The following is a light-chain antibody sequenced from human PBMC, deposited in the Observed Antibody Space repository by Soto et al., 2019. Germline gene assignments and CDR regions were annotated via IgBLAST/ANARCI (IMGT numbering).Light chain of an antibody. Sequence: QSALTQPASVSGSPGQSITLSCTGTSSDLGSYNLVSWYQQHPSKAPKLMIYEGSKRPSGVSNRFSGSRSGNTASLTISGLRAEDEGDYYCCSYVGSRTVVFGGGTKLTVL. CDR2: EGS. J-gene: IGLJ2*01. CDR1: SSDLGSYNL. CDR3: CSYVGSRTVV. V-gene: IGLV2-23*01.